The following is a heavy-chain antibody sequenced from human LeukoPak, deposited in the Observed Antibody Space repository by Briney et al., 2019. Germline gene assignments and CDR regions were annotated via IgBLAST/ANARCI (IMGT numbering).Heavy chain of an antibody. CDR1: GYTFTYYT. Sequence: ASVKVSCKASGYTFTYYTMNWVRQAPGQGLEWIGWINTNTGNPTYAQGFTGRFVFSLDTSASTAFLQISSLKAAETAVYYCVRNGIYPLIYYDYWGQGTLVTVSS. V-gene: IGHV7-4-1*02. CDR2: INTNTGNP. J-gene: IGHJ4*02. CDR3: VRNGIYPLIYYDY. D-gene: IGHD5-12*01.